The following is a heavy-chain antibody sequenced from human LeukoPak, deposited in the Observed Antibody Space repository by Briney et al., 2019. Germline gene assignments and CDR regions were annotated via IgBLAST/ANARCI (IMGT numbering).Heavy chain of an antibody. CDR3: ASGGSYFGY. Sequence: GGSLRLSCEGSGFTFSSYWMSWVRQAPGKGLEWVANIKQDGSEKYYVDSVKGRFTISRDNAKNSLFLQMNSLRADDTAVYYCASGGSYFGYWGQGTQVTVSS. V-gene: IGHV3-7*05. CDR1: GFTFSSYW. CDR2: IKQDGSEK. J-gene: IGHJ4*02.